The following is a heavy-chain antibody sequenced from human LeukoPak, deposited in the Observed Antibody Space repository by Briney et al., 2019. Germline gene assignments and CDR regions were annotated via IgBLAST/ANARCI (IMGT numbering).Heavy chain of an antibody. CDR1: GDSISTYY. CDR2: IYYSGST. J-gene: IGHJ5*02. Sequence: PSETLSLTCTVSGDSISTYYWSWIRQPPGKGLEWIGYIYYSGSTNYNPSLRSRLTISVDTSKNQFSLKLSSVTAADTAIYYCARDPVGFNWFDPWGQGTLVTVTS. D-gene: IGHD3-10*01. V-gene: IGHV4-59*01. CDR3: ARDPVGFNWFDP.